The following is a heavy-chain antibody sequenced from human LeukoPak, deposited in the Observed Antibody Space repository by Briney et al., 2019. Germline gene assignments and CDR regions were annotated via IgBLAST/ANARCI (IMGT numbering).Heavy chain of an antibody. D-gene: IGHD6-6*01. J-gene: IGHJ6*03. CDR3: AKDLADRPNFYYYYMDV. Sequence: GGSLRLSCAVSGFTFSSYAMSWVRQAPGKGLEWVSVISGSGSSSYYADSVKGRFTISRVNSNNTLNLQMNSLRAEDTAIYYCAKDLADRPNFYYYYMDVWGKGTTVTVSS. V-gene: IGHV3-23*01. CDR2: ISGSGSSS. CDR1: GFTFSSYA.